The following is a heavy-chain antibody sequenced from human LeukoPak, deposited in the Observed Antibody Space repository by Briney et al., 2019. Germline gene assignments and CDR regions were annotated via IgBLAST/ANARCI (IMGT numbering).Heavy chain of an antibody. Sequence: GGSLRLSCAASGFTFSSYAMSWVRQAPGKGLEWVSAISGSGGSTYYADSVKGRFTISRDNAKNSLYLQMNSLRAEDTALYYCAKVCGGDCNAFDIWGQGTMVTVSS. CDR2: ISGSGGST. J-gene: IGHJ3*02. CDR1: GFTFSSYA. CDR3: AKVCGGDCNAFDI. V-gene: IGHV3-23*01. D-gene: IGHD2-21*02.